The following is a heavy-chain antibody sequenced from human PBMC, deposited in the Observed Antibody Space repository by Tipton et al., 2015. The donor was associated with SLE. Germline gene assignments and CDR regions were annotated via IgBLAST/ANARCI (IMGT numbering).Heavy chain of an antibody. CDR3: ASQLLFYYYGMDV. CDR1: GFTFSTYA. V-gene: IGHV3-30*04. Sequence: SLRLSCAASGFTFSTYAMHWVRQAPGKGLEWVAAISYDGSNKYYADSVKGRFTISRDNSKNTLYVQMNSLRAEDTAVYYCASQLLFYYYGMDVWGQGTTVTVSS. CDR2: ISYDGSNK. J-gene: IGHJ6*02. D-gene: IGHD3-10*01.